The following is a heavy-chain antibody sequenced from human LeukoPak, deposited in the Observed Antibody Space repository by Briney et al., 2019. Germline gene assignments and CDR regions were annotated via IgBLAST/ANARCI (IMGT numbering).Heavy chain of an antibody. Sequence: GASVKVSCKASGYTFTSYGISWVRQAPGQGLEWMGWISAYNGNTNYAQKLQGRVTMTTDTSTSTAYMGLRSLRSDDTAVYYCARGRGGRGVIFNAADYWGQGTLVTVSS. V-gene: IGHV1-18*01. D-gene: IGHD3-10*01. CDR2: ISAYNGNT. CDR1: GYTFTSYG. J-gene: IGHJ4*02. CDR3: ARGRGGRGVIFNAADY.